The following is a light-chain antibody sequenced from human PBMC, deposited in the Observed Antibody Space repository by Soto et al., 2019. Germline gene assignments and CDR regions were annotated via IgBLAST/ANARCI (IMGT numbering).Light chain of an antibody. CDR1: YPNIGSNT. J-gene: IGLJ2*01. CDR2: DNN. V-gene: IGLV1-44*01. CDR3: ATWDDSLNGVV. Sequence: QSVLTQPPSASGTPGQRVTFSCSGGYPNIGSNTVNWYHQLPGTAPKLLIYDNNQRPSGVPDRFSGSTSGTSASLAISGLLSEDEADYYCATWDDSLNGVVFGGGTKLTVL.